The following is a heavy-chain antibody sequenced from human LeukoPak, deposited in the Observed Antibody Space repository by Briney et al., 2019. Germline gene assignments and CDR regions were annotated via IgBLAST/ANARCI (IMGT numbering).Heavy chain of an antibody. CDR2: IWYDGSNK. D-gene: IGHD3-22*01. CDR3: ARDEYYYDSSGYYDTFDY. Sequence: GGSLRLSCAASGFTFSSYGMHWVRQAPGKGLEWVAVIWYDGSNKYYADSVKGRFTISRDNSKNTLYLQMNSLRAEDTAVYYCARDEYYYDSSGYYDTFDYWGQGTLVTVSP. V-gene: IGHV3-33*01. J-gene: IGHJ4*02. CDR1: GFTFSSYG.